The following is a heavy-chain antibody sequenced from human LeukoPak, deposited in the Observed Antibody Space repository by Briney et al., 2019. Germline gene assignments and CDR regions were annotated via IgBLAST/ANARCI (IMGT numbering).Heavy chain of an antibody. Sequence: GGSLRLSCAASGFTFSDYYMSWIRQAPGKGLEWVSYISSSGSTIYYADSVKGRFTISRDNAKNSLYLQMNSLRAEDTAVYYCARDRRAHTVQLWSPPGAFDIWGQGTMVTVSS. V-gene: IGHV3-11*04. CDR2: ISSSGSTI. J-gene: IGHJ3*02. CDR1: GFTFSDYY. CDR3: ARDRRAHTVQLWSPPGAFDI. D-gene: IGHD5-18*01.